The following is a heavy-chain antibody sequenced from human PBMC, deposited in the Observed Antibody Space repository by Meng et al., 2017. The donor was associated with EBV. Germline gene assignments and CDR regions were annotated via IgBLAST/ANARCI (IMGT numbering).Heavy chain of an antibody. J-gene: IGHJ4*02. CDR3: ASESGRGFTPDY. D-gene: IGHD3-10*01. Sequence: QGALGRAGGVGKQHGSSVKCTGKTSGGTFRSDAVSWVRQAPGQGLEWMGGLIPMSDAPYYEQKFQDRVTITADESTSTHYMDLSGLRSEDTAVYYCASESGRGFTPDYWGQGTLVTVSS. V-gene: IGHV1-69*01. CDR1: GGTFRSDA. CDR2: LIPMSDAP.